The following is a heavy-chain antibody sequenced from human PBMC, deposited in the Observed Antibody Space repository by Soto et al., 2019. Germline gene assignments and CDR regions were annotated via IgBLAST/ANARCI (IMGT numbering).Heavy chain of an antibody. CDR3: ARSKDYYDSSGYYRHAFDI. D-gene: IGHD3-22*01. CDR2: IYYSGST. J-gene: IGHJ3*02. Sequence: SETLSLTCTVSGGSISSSSYYWGWIRQPPGKGLEWIGSIYYSGSTYYNPSLKSGVTISVNTSKNQFSMKLSSVTDADTAVDYCARSKDYYDSSGYYRHAFDIWGQGTMVTVSS. CDR1: GGSISSSSYY. V-gene: IGHV4-39*01.